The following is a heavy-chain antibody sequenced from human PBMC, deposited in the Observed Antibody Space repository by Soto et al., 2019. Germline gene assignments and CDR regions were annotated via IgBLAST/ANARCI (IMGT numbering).Heavy chain of an antibody. CDR1: GYTFTSYG. Sequence: ASVKVSCKASGYTFTSYGISWVRQAPGQGLEWMGWISAYNGNTNYAQKLQGRVTMTTDTSTSTAYMELRSLRSDDTAVYYCARDLYCSGGSCYSWYYSYYMDVWGKGTTVTVSS. V-gene: IGHV1-18*01. D-gene: IGHD2-15*01. CDR3: ARDLYCSGGSCYSWYYSYYMDV. CDR2: ISAYNGNT. J-gene: IGHJ6*03.